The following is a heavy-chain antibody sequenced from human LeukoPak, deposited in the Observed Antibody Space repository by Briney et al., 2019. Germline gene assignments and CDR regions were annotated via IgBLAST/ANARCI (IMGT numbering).Heavy chain of an antibody. CDR3: AKDWGSSDWYNYFDP. D-gene: IGHD6-19*01. V-gene: IGHV3-30*18. Sequence: GGSLRLSCAVSGFTIRIYGMHWVRQAPGKGLEWVAMISHDGGAEHYGDSVKGRFTISRDDSKNTLYLQMNSLSTEDTALYYCAKDWGSSDWYNYFDPWGREPWSPSPQ. J-gene: IGHJ5*02. CDR1: GFTIRIYG. CDR2: ISHDGGAE.